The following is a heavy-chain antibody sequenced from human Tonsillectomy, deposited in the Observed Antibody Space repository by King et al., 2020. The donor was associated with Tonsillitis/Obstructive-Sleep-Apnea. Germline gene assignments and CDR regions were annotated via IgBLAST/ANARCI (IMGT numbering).Heavy chain of an antibody. CDR3: AGTDSGIAARLGWFDP. J-gene: IGHJ5*02. Sequence: VQLQQWGAGLLKPSKTLSLTCAVYGGSFSGYYWSWIRQPPGKGLEWIGEINHSGSTNYNPSLKSRVTISVDTSKNQFSLKLTSVTAADTAVYYCAGTDSGIAARLGWFDPWGQGTLVTVSS. CDR2: INHSGST. CDR1: GGSFSGYY. V-gene: IGHV4-34*01. D-gene: IGHD6-6*01.